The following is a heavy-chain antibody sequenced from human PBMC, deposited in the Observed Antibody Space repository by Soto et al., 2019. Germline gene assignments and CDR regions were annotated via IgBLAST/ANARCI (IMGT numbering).Heavy chain of an antibody. J-gene: IGHJ4*02. V-gene: IGHV4-39*01. CDR1: DDSINSDKYY. CDR2: IYYRGNA. Sequence: QLQLHESGPGLVKPSETLSLTCSVSDDSINSDKYYWGWSRQPPGKGLEWIGSIYYRGNAYYNPSLKTRVNMSLDKSKSQFPLKLTSVSAAASAVYFCARLEGLATISYYFDFWGPGALVTISS. D-gene: IGHD3-9*01. CDR3: ARLEGLATISYYFDF.